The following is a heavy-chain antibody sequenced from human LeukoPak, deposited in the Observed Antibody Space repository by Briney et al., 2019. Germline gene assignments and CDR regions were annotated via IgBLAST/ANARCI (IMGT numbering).Heavy chain of an antibody. CDR2: ITNSGGNT. V-gene: IGHV3-23*01. CDR1: EFTFSNYA. CDR3: AKDSGGGVNTPINY. Sequence: PGGSLRLSCAASEFTFSNYAMSWVRQAPGKGLVWVSVITNSGGNTYYADSVKSRFTISRDNSKNTLHLQMNSLRGEDTAVYYCAKDSGGGVNTPINYWGQGTLVTVSS. D-gene: IGHD2-15*01. J-gene: IGHJ4*02.